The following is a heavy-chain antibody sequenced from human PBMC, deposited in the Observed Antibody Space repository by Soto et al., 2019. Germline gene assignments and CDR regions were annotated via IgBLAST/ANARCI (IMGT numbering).Heavy chain of an antibody. CDR1: GGSISSSS. CDR2: IYNNGST. V-gene: IGHV4-59*01. D-gene: IGHD2-2*01. CDR3: ARARFCTSTSRYHYFDF. Sequence: PSETLSLTCTVSGGSISSSSWSWIRQPPGRGLEWIGYIYNNGSTDYNPSLKSRVTIAVDTSKNHLSLKLSSVTPADTAGYYCARARFCTSTSRYHYFDFWGQGTLVTVSS. J-gene: IGHJ4*02.